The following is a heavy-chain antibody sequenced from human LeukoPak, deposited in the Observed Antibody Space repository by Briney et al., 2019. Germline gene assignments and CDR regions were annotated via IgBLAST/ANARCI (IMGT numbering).Heavy chain of an antibody. D-gene: IGHD6-13*01. Sequence: GGSLRLSCAASGFTSSDYYMSWISQAPGKGLEWVSYISSSGSTVFYADSVKGRLTISRDNAKNSLYLQMNSLRDDDTAVYYCARGVAATGYGDWFDPWGQGTLVTVSS. CDR3: ARGVAATGYGDWFDP. CDR2: ISSSGSTV. J-gene: IGHJ5*02. CDR1: GFTSSDYY. V-gene: IGHV3-11*01.